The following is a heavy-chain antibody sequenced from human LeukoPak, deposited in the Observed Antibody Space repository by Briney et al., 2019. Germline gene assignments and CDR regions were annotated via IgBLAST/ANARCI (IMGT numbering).Heavy chain of an antibody. CDR2: IYYSGST. Sequence: SEALSLTCTVSGGSISSYYWSWIRQPPGKGLEWIGYIYYSGSTNYNPSLKSRVTISVDTSKNQFSLKLSSVTAADTAVYYCANNYCSSTSCSFDYWGQGTLVTVSS. J-gene: IGHJ4*02. V-gene: IGHV4-59*08. D-gene: IGHD2-2*01. CDR3: ANNYCSSTSCSFDY. CDR1: GGSISSYY.